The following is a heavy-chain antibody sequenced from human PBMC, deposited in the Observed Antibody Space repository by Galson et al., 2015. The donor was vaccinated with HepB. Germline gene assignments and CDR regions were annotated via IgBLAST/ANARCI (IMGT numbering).Heavy chain of an antibody. CDR3: ARERSIREDNGDSWGCDAFDI. CDR2: IKQDGSEK. D-gene: IGHD4-17*01. J-gene: IGHJ3*02. Sequence: SLRLSCAASGFTFSSYWMSWVRQAPGRGLEWVANIKQDGSEKYYVDSVKGRLTISRDNAKNSLYLRMHTLRAEDTAVYYCARERSIREDNGDSWGCDAFDIWGRGTMVTVSS. CDR1: GFTFSSYW. V-gene: IGHV3-7*03.